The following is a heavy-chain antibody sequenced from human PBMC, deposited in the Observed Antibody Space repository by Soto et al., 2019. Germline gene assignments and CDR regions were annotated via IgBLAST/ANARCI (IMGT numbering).Heavy chain of an antibody. V-gene: IGHV1-69*01. J-gene: IGHJ6*02. CDR1: GGTFSSYA. D-gene: IGHD6-13*01. CDR3: ARQFSAGESNYGMDV. CDR2: FIPIFGTA. Sequence: QVQLVQSGAEVKKPGSSVKVSCKASGGTFSSYAIIWVRQAPGHGLEWMGGFIPIFGTANYAQKFQGRVSITAYESTGTAYMQVSRLGTEDTVVYYGARQFSAGESNYGMDVCCRGTAATVSS.